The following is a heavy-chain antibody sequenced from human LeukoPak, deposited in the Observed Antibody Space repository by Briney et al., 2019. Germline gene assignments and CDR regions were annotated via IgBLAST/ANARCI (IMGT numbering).Heavy chain of an antibody. V-gene: IGHV3-48*01. J-gene: IGHJ6*03. Sequence: TGGSLRLSCATSGFTFSSYSMNWVRQAPGKGLEWVSYISSSSSTIYYADSVKGRFTISRDNAKNSLYLQMNSLRAEDTAVYYCARVGLYYYYMDVWGKGTTVTVSS. CDR3: ARVGLYYYYMDV. D-gene: IGHD3-16*01. CDR1: GFTFSSYS. CDR2: ISSSSSTI.